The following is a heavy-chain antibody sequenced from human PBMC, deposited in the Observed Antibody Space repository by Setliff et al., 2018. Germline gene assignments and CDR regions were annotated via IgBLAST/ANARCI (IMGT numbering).Heavy chain of an antibody. CDR3: ATSGFCSAGSCYSFDD. Sequence: PSETLSLTCGFSGGSGSFSGYYWSWIRQPPGKGLEWIGEISPVGSTNCNPSLRSRVTMSVDTSKNRFSLNLTSVTAADTAVYFCATSGFCSAGSCYSFDDWGQGALVTVSS. CDR1: GGSGSFSGYY. D-gene: IGHD2-15*01. V-gene: IGHV4-34*01. J-gene: IGHJ4*02. CDR2: ISPVGST.